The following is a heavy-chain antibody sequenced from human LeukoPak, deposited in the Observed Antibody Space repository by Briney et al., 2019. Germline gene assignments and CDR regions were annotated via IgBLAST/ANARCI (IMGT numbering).Heavy chain of an antibody. J-gene: IGHJ3*02. Sequence: ASVKVSCKASGYTFTSYAMHWVRQAPGQRLEWMGWINAGNGNTKYSQKFQGRVTITRGTSASTAYMELSSLRSEDTAVYYCARVLYGSGSYYYNDAFDIWGQGTMVTVSS. CDR1: GYTFTSYA. V-gene: IGHV1-3*01. CDR2: INAGNGNT. CDR3: ARVLYGSGSYYYNDAFDI. D-gene: IGHD3-10*01.